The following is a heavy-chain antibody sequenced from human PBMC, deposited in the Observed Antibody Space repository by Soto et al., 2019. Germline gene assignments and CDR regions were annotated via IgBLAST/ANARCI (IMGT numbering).Heavy chain of an antibody. CDR1: GFTFSSYA. CDR2: ISGSGGST. V-gene: IGHV3-23*01. J-gene: IGHJ5*02. CDR3: AKDTPSDFGAYAPSRYNWFDP. Sequence: GGSLRLSCAASGFTFSSYAMSWVRQAPGEGLEWVSTISGSGGSTYYAASVKGRFTISRDNSKNTLYLQMDRLRAEDTAVYYCAKDTPSDFGAYAPSRYNWFDPWGQGTLVTVS. D-gene: IGHD4-17*01.